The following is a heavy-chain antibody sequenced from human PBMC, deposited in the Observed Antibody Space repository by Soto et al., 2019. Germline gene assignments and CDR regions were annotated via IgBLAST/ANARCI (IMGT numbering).Heavy chain of an antibody. CDR2: IYPGDSDT. D-gene: IGHD5-18*01. CDR1: RCRLCKYW. V-gene: IGHV5-51*01. CDR3: ARQVEDGYRYAYVY. Sequence: GEAQKILGTGSRCRLCKYWMGCVRPMPGRGLEWMGIIYPGDSDTRYSPSFQGQVTISADQSISTAYLLLSTLKAADTATYYCARQVEDGYRYAYVYWGHGTLVTSPQ. J-gene: IGHJ4*01.